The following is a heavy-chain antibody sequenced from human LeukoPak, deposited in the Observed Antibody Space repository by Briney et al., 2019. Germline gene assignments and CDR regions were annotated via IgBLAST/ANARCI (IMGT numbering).Heavy chain of an antibody. CDR3: ARDTYYDYWSGAIEFDP. Sequence: GASVKVSCKASGYTFTSYGISWVRQAPGQGLEWMGWISAYNGNTNYAQKLQGRGTMTTDTSTSTAYMELRSLRSDDTAVYYCARDTYYDYWSGAIEFDPWGQGTLVTVSS. D-gene: IGHD3-3*01. CDR1: GYTFTSYG. V-gene: IGHV1-18*01. J-gene: IGHJ5*02. CDR2: ISAYNGNT.